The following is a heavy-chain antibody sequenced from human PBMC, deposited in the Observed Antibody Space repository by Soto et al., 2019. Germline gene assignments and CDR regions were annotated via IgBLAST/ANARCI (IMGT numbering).Heavy chain of an antibody. Sequence: GGSLRLSCAASGFTFSSYAMSWVRQAPGKGLEWVSAISGSGGTTYYADSVKGRFTFSRDNSQNTLFLQMTSLRADDTAVYYCAKGGYTFAYEWGQGALVTVSS. CDR2: ISGSGGTT. V-gene: IGHV3-23*01. D-gene: IGHD5-18*01. J-gene: IGHJ4*02. CDR1: GFTFSSYA. CDR3: AKGGYTFAYE.